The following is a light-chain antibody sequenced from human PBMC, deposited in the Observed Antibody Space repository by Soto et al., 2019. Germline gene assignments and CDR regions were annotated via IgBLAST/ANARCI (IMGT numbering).Light chain of an antibody. Sequence: EIVLTQSPGTLSLSPGGRATLSFRASQSLTNNYFAWYQQKPGRALRLLIDGASTRATGIPDRFSGSGSGTDFTLTISRLEPEDVAVYYCQQYEAVVTFGQGTKVDI. CDR3: QQYEAVVT. CDR2: GAS. V-gene: IGKV3-20*01. CDR1: QSLTNNY. J-gene: IGKJ1*01.